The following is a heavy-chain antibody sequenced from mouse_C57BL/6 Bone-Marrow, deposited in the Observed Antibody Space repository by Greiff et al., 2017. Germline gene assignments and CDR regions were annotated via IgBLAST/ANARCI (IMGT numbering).Heavy chain of an antibody. CDR1: GYTFTDYY. V-gene: IGHV1-26*01. D-gene: IGHD1-1*01. Sequence: EVQLQQSGPELVKPGASVKISCKASGYTFTDYYMNWVKQSHGKSLEWIGDINPNNGGTSYNQKFKGKATLTVDKSSSTAYMELRSLTSEDSAVYYCARSLGASSTWYFDVWGTGTTVTVSS. CDR2: INPNNGGT. J-gene: IGHJ1*03. CDR3: ARSLGASSTWYFDV.